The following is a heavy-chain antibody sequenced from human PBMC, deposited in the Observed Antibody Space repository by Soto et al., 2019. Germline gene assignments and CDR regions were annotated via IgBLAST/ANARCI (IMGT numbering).Heavy chain of an antibody. J-gene: IGHJ4*02. CDR2: IYHSGST. Sequence: SEPLSLTCTVPGCSISRSSYYWCWIRQPPGKGLDWIGSIYHSGSTYYNPSLKSRVTISVDTSKNQFSLKLSSVTAADTAVYYCARHDSGYDWWVPDYWGQGTLVTVSS. V-gene: IGHV4-39*01. CDR3: ARHDSGYDWWVPDY. D-gene: IGHD5-12*01. CDR1: GCSISRSSYY.